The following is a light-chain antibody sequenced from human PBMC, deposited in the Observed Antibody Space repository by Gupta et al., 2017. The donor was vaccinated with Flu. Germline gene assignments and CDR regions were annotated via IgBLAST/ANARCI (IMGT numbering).Light chain of an antibody. CDR3: QHYYSWPYT. J-gene: IGKJ2*01. CDR2: AAS. V-gene: IGKV3-15*01. Sequence: GERVTLSCRASQSVSRSLAWYQQKPGQAPRLLIHAASTRAAGVAARFVGSGSGTQFTLTISSLQSEDFAVYFCQHYYSWPYTFGPGTKLDIK. CDR1: QSVSRS.